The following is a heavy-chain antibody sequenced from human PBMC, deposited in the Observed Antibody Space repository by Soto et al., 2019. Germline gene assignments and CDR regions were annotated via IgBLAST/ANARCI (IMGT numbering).Heavy chain of an antibody. Sequence: QVQLEQSGAEVKKPGSSVKVSCKASGGTFRTAAISWVRQAPGQGLEWMGGIMPVFRTPDYAQKFQGRVTITADESTNPAYMELSGLRSDDTAVYYCAGDNDRPQLGGNYYYILDVWGQGTTITVSS. J-gene: IGHJ6*02. CDR2: IMPVFRTP. V-gene: IGHV1-69*12. CDR3: AGDNDRPQLGGNYYYILDV. CDR1: GGTFRTAA. D-gene: IGHD2-8*01.